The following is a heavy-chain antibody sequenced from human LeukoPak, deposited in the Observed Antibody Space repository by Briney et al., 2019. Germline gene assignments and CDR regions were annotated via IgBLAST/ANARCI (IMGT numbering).Heavy chain of an antibody. J-gene: IGHJ6*02. Sequence: PGGSLRLSCAASGFTFSSYAMSWVRQAPGKGLEWVSAISGSGGSTYYADSVKGRFTISRDNSKNTLYLQMNSLRAEDTAVYYCAKDGIVVVPAAKYYYYYGMDVWGQGTTVTVSS. CDR2: ISGSGGST. D-gene: IGHD2-2*01. CDR3: AKDGIVVVPAAKYYYYYGMDV. V-gene: IGHV3-23*01. CDR1: GFTFSSYA.